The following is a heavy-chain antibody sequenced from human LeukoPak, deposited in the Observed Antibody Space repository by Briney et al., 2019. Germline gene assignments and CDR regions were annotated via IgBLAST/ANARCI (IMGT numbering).Heavy chain of an antibody. CDR1: GGSISSSSYY. D-gene: IGHD3-16*02. J-gene: IGHJ4*02. Sequence: KPSETLSLTCTVSGGSISSSSYYWGWIRQPPGKGLEWIGSIYYSGSTYYNPSLKSRVTISVDTSKNQFSLKLSSVTAADTAVYYCARQFTLRYPTLGGWLYPFDYWGQGTLVTVSS. CDR3: ARQFTLRYPTLGGWLYPFDY. V-gene: IGHV4-39*01. CDR2: IYYSGST.